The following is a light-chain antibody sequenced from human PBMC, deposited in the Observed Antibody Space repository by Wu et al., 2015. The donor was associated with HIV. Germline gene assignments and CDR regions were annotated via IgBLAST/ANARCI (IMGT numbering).Light chain of an antibody. J-gene: IGKJ1*01. CDR3: QQYDKWPPWT. Sequence: EIVLTQSPGTLSLSPGERATLSCRASQSVSSSYLAWYQQKPGQAPRLLIYGASSRATGIPDRFGGSGSGTEFTLTISSLQSEDFAVYYCQQYDKWPPWTFGQGTKVEIK. CDR1: QSVSSSY. V-gene: IGKV3-20*01. CDR2: GAS.